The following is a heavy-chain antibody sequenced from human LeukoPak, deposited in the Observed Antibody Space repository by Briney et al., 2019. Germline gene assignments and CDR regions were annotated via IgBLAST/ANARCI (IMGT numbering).Heavy chain of an antibody. Sequence: EPGGSLRLSCAASGFTFSSYSMNWVRQAPGKGLEWVSSISSSSSYIYYADSVKGRFTISRDNAKNSLYLQMNSLRAEDTAVYYCARVKQKSVGMTTVTTMIRIFDYWGQGTLVTVSS. CDR3: ARVKQKSVGMTTVTTMIRIFDY. V-gene: IGHV3-21*01. D-gene: IGHD4-17*01. J-gene: IGHJ4*02. CDR1: GFTFSSYS. CDR2: ISSSSSYI.